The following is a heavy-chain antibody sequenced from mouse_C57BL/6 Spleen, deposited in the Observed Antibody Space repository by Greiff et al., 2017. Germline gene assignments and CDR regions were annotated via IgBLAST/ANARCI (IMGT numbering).Heavy chain of an antibody. D-gene: IGHD1-1*01. CDR1: GYTFTSYG. CDR3: AREDVTTVVRGGYFDY. V-gene: IGHV1-81*01. Sequence: QVQLQQSGAELARPGASVKLSCKASGYTFTSYGISWVKQRTGQGLEWIGEIYPRSGNTYYNEKFKGKATLTADKSSSTAYMELRSLTSEDSAVYFCAREDVTTVVRGGYFDYWGQGTTLTVSS. J-gene: IGHJ2*01. CDR2: IYPRSGNT.